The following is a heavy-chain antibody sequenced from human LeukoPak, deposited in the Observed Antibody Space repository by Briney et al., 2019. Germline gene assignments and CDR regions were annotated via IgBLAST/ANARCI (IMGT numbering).Heavy chain of an antibody. CDR1: GFTFSRHG. V-gene: IGHV3-30*18. D-gene: IGHD5-18*01. CDR3: AKVSGYSYGFDY. J-gene: IGHJ4*02. CDR2: ISFHGGDQ. Sequence: GGSLRLSCAASGFTFSRHGMHWVRQAPGKGLEWVAVISFHGGDQYYADSVKGRFTISRDNSKNTLYLQMNSLRAEDTAVNYCAKVSGYSYGFDYWGQGTLVTVSS.